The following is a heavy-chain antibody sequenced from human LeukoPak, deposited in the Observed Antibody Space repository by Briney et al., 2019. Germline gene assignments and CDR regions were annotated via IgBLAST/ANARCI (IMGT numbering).Heavy chain of an antibody. CDR1: GFTFKSFV. CDR3: ARFDGGFDS. CDR2: ISKRSGHI. D-gene: IGHD3-9*01. J-gene: IGHJ4*02. V-gene: IGHV3-21*05. Sequence: GGSLRLSCAASGFTFKSFVMGWVRQAPGRGLEWVSYISKRSGHIYHTDSVEGRFTNSRDNANDSVYLQMNNLRVEDTAIYFCARFDGGFDSWGQGTLVTVSS.